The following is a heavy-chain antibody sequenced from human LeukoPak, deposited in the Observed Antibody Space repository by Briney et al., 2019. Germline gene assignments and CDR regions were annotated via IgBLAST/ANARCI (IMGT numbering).Heavy chain of an antibody. CDR1: GFTFSSYW. CDR3: ARGVTTGVDAFDI. Sequence: GGALRLSCAASGFTFSSYWRHWVRQAPGKGLVWVSRINIDGSKTAYADSVKGRFTISRDNAKSTLYLQMNSLRAEDTAVYYCARGVTTGVDAFDIWDQGTMVTVSS. D-gene: IGHD4-17*01. CDR2: INIDGSKT. V-gene: IGHV3-74*01. J-gene: IGHJ3*02.